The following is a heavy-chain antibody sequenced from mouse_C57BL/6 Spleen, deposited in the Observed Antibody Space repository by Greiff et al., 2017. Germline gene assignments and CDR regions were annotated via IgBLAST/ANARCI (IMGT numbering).Heavy chain of an antibody. D-gene: IGHD3-2*02. CDR2: IDPSDSYT. J-gene: IGHJ2*01. CDR3: SIERTAQATHFDY. V-gene: IGHV1-69*01. Sequence: QVQLQQPGAELVMPGASVKLSCKASGYTFTSYWMHWVKQRPGQGLEWIGEIDPSDSYTNYNQKFKGKSTLTVDKSSSTAYMQLSSLTSEDSAVYYCSIERTAQATHFDYWGQGTTLTVSS. CDR1: GYTFTSYW.